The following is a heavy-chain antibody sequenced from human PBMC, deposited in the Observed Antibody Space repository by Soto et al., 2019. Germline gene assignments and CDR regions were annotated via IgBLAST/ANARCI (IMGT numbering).Heavy chain of an antibody. D-gene: IGHD2-8*01. CDR1: GYTFTSYA. CDR2: INAGNGNT. V-gene: IGHV1-3*01. CDR3: ARDVCTNGVCRFDY. J-gene: IGHJ4*02. Sequence: GASVKVSCKASGYTFTSYAMHWVRQAPGQRLEWMGWINAGNGNTKYSQKFQGRVTITRDTSASTAYMELSSLRSEDTAVYYCARDVCTNGVCRFDYWGQGTLVTVSS.